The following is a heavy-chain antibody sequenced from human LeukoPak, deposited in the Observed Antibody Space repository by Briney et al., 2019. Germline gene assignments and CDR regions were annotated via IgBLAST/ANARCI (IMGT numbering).Heavy chain of an antibody. D-gene: IGHD1-26*01. CDR3: ARMGGSYQSYYFDY. CDR2: IYYSGST. Sequence: SETQSLTCTVSGGSISSYYWSWIRQPPGKGLEWIGYIYYSGSTNYNPSLKSRVTISVDTSKNQFSLKLSSVTAADTAVYYCARMGGSYQSYYFDYWGQGTLVTVSS. CDR1: GGSISSYY. J-gene: IGHJ4*02. V-gene: IGHV4-59*01.